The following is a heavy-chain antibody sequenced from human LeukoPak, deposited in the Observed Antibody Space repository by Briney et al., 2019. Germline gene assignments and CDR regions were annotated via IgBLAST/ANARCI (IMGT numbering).Heavy chain of an antibody. J-gene: IGHJ4*02. CDR3: AKRPYDSSGYPDY. CDR2: ISGSGGST. V-gene: IGHV3-23*01. CDR1: GFTVTSNY. Sequence: GGSLRLSCAASGFTVTSNYMSWVRQAPGKGLEWVSTISGSGGSTYYADSVKGRFTISRDNSKNTLYLQMNSLRAEDTAVYYCAKRPYDSSGYPDYWGQGTLVTVSS. D-gene: IGHD3-22*01.